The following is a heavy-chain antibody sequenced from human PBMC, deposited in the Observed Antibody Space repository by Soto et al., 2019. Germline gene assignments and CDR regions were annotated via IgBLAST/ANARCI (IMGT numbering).Heavy chain of an antibody. D-gene: IGHD2-2*01. V-gene: IGHV5-51*01. Sequence: HGSSLKISCKGSGYSFTSYWIGWVRQMPGKGLEWMGIIYPGDSDTRYSPSFLGQVTISADKSISTAYLQWSSLKASDTAMYYCARLVVPAAHLYYYYGMDVWGQGTTVTVSS. J-gene: IGHJ6*02. CDR1: GYSFTSYW. CDR3: ARLVVPAAHLYYYYGMDV. CDR2: IYPGDSDT.